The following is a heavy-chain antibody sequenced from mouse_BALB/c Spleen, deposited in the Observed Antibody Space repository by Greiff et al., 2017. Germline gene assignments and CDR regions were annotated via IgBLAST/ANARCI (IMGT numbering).Heavy chain of an antibody. CDR1: GYSITSDYA. Sequence: EVQLQQSGPGLVKPSQSLSLTCTVSGYSITSDYAWNWIRQLPGNKTAWMDYISYSGSTNYNPSLKGRISITRDTSKNQFYLQLNSVTTEDTATCYSASGLGPFDYGGQGTTLTVSS. D-gene: IGHD4-1*01. CDR3: ASGLGPFDY. V-gene: IGHV3-2*02. CDR2: ISYSGST. J-gene: IGHJ2*01.